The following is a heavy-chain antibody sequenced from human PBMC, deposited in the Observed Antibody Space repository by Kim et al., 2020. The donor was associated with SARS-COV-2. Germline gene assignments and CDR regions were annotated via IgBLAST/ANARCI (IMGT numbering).Heavy chain of an antibody. CDR2: INHSGST. V-gene: IGHV4-34*01. D-gene: IGHD2-2*01. Sequence: SETLSLTCAVYGGSFSSYYWSWIRQPPGKGLEWIGEINHSGSTNYNPSLKSRVTISVDTSKNQFSLKLSSVTAADTAVYYCARGTRYCSSTSCYYLDYWGQGTLVTVSS. CDR3: ARGTRYCSSTSCYYLDY. CDR1: GGSFSSYY. J-gene: IGHJ4*02.